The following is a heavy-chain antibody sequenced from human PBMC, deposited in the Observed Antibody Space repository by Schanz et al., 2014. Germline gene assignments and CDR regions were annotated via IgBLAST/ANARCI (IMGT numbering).Heavy chain of an antibody. CDR2: IGGSGDST. V-gene: IGHV3-23*04. D-gene: IGHD3-10*01. CDR3: AKDLHSNSGNYYSYYFDS. J-gene: IGHJ4*02. Sequence: VQLVESGGGVVQPGRSLRLSCAASGFTFSGYAMSWVRQAPGKGLEWVSGIGGSGDSTHYADSVKARFTISRDNSKNSVSLQMDSLRPEDTAVYFCAKDLHSNSGNYYSYYFDSWGPGALVTVSS. CDR1: GFTFSGYA.